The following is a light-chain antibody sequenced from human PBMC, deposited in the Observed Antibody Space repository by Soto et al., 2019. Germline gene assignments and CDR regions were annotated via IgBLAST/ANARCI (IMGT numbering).Light chain of an antibody. CDR3: QQYGASPWT. CDR2: DTS. V-gene: IGKV3-20*01. Sequence: EIVMTQSPVTLSVSPGERATLSCSASQSVRSSHLAWYQQKRGQAPRLLIYDTSTRATGIPDRFSGSGSGTDFTLTISRLEPEDFAVYHCQQYGASPWTFGQGTKVDNK. CDR1: QSVRSSH. J-gene: IGKJ1*01.